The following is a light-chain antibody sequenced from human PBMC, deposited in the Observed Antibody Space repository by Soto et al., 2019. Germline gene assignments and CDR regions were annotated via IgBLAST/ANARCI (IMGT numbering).Light chain of an antibody. V-gene: IGLV1-40*01. CDR3: QSYDSSLSAYV. Sequence: QAVVTQPPSVSGAPGQRVTISCTGSSSNLGADYDVHWYQLLPGTAPKLLIYGNINRPSGVPDRFSGSKSATSASLAITGLQAEDEADYYCQSYDSSLSAYVFGAGTKLTVL. CDR1: SSNLGADYD. J-gene: IGLJ1*01. CDR2: GNI.